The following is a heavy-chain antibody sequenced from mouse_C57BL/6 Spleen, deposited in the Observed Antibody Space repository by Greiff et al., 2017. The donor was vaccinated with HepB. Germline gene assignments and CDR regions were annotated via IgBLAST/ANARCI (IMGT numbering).Heavy chain of an antibody. CDR2: IHPNSGST. Sequence: QVQLQQPGAELVKPGASVKLSCKASGYTFTSYWMHWVKQRPGQGLEWIGMIHPNSGSTNYNEKFKSKATLTVDKSSSTAYMQLSSLTSEDSAVYYCARSGYYGSSYEYEWAMDYWGQGTSVTVSS. D-gene: IGHD1-1*01. CDR3: ARSGYYGSSYEYEWAMDY. J-gene: IGHJ4*01. V-gene: IGHV1-64*01. CDR1: GYTFTSYW.